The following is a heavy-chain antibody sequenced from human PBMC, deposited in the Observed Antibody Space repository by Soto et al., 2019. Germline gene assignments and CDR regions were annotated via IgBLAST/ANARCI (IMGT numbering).Heavy chain of an antibody. CDR2: IYYSGST. J-gene: IGHJ3*02. CDR3: ARDGSGSYDAFDI. V-gene: IGHV4-59*01. CDR1: GGSISSYY. D-gene: IGHD3-10*01. Sequence: SETLSLTCTVSGGSISSYYWSWIRQPPGKGLEWIGYIYYSGSTNYNPSLKSRVTISVDTSKNQFSLKLSSVTAADTAVYYCARDGSGSYDAFDIWGQGTMVTVSS.